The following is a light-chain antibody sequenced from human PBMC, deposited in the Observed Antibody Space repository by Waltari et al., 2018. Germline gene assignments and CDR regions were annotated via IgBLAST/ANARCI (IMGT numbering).Light chain of an antibody. Sequence: QTVVTQEPSLSVSPGGTVTITCGLSSGPVSTTYHPYWFPQAPGQPPPTRTFGTYTLSSGVPDRFSGSILDNKAALTITGAQVDDESDDYCAVSMRSGIWVFGGGTKLTVL. CDR3: AVSMRSGIWV. J-gene: IGLJ3*02. CDR2: GTY. V-gene: IGLV8-61*01. CDR1: SGPVSTTYH.